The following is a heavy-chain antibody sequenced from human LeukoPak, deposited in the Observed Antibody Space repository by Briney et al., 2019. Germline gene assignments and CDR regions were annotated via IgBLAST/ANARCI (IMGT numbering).Heavy chain of an antibody. CDR2: IYFSGST. V-gene: IGHV4-59*08. J-gene: IGHJ5*02. CDR1: DGSMNNDY. D-gene: IGHD3-16*01. CDR3: ARHWTNGGNNWFDP. Sequence: PSETLSLTCSVSDGSMNNDYWTWIRQPPGKGLEWIGYIYFSGSTDYNPSLRSRVTISVDRSKNQFSLKLRSVTAADTAIYYCARHWTNGGNNWFDPWGQGTLVTVSS.